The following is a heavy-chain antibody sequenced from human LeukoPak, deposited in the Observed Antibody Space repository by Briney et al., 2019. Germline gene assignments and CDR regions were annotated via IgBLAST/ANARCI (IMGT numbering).Heavy chain of an antibody. CDR2: ISGSGGST. CDR1: GFTFSSYA. Sequence: GGSLRLSCAASGFTFSSYAMSWVRQAPGKGLEWVSAISGSGGSTYYADSVKGRFTISRDNSKNTLYLQMNSLRAEDTAVYYCVGYDFWSGYPLTDYWGQGTLVTVSS. V-gene: IGHV3-23*01. CDR3: VGYDFWSGYPLTDY. J-gene: IGHJ4*02. D-gene: IGHD3-3*01.